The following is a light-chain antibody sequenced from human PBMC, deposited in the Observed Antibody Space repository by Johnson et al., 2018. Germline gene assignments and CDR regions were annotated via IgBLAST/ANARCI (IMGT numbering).Light chain of an antibody. CDR3: GTWDSSPSAGNV. J-gene: IGLJ1*01. CDR1: SSNIGNNY. V-gene: IGLV1-51*02. Sequence: QSVLTQPPSVSAAPGQKVTISCSGSSSNIGNNYVSWYQQLPGTAPKLLIYENNKRTSGIPDRFSGSKSGTSATLGITGLQTGDEADYYCGTWDSSPSAGNVFGTGTNVTV. CDR2: ENN.